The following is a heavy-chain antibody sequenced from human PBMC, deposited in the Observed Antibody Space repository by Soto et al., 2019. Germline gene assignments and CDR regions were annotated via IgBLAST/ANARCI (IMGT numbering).Heavy chain of an antibody. CDR2: ISWNSGSI. J-gene: IGHJ6*02. CDR1: GFTFDDYA. CDR3: AKGGRSMDV. Sequence: QPGGSLRLSCAASGFTFDDYAMHWVRQAPGKGLEWVSGISWNSGSIGYADSVKGRFTISRDNAKNSLYLQMNSLRAEDTALYYCAKGGRSMDVWGQGTTVTVSS. V-gene: IGHV3-9*01.